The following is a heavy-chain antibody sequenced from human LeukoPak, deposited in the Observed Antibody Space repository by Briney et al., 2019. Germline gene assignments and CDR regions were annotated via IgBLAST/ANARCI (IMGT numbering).Heavy chain of an antibody. V-gene: IGHV3-23*01. CDR2: ISGNGNMT. D-gene: IGHD3-22*01. Sequence: GSLRLSCAASGFTFSSYAMSWVRQAPGKGLEWVSGISGNGNMTYYPGSVKGRFTISRDNSKNTLYLQMNSLRAEDTAVYYCAKDWVPNYYDSSGPLGLSDYWGQGTLVTVSS. CDR1: GFTFSSYA. J-gene: IGHJ4*02. CDR3: AKDWVPNYYDSSGPLGLSDY.